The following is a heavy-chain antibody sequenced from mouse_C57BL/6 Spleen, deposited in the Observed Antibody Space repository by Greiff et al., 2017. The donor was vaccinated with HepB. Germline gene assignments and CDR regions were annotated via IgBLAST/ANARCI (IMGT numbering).Heavy chain of an antibody. V-gene: IGHV1-22*01. Sequence: VQLQQSGPELVKPGASVKMSCKASGYTFTDYNMHWVKQSHGKSLEWIGYINPNNGGTSYNQKFKGKATLTVNKSSSTAYMELRSLTSEDSAVYDCAMDGYYGAMDYWGQGTSVTVSS. CDR1: GYTFTDYN. D-gene: IGHD2-3*01. CDR2: INPNNGGT. J-gene: IGHJ4*01. CDR3: AMDGYYGAMDY.